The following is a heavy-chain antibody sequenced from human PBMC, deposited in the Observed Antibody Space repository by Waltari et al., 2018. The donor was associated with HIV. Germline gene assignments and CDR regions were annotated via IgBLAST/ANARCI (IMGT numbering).Heavy chain of an antibody. CDR1: GYTFSAYT. V-gene: IGHV1-18*01. Sequence: VQLVQSGAEMRKPGASVKVSCRASGYTFSAYTISWVRQAPGQGLEWMGWISGYNGNTNYAQKFQGRVNMTTDTSTSTAHMELRSLRSDDTAVYYCARGVSIVRGVMIRGYMDVWGQGTTVTVSS. J-gene: IGHJ6*02. CDR2: ISGYNGNT. D-gene: IGHD3-10*01. CDR3: ARGVSIVRGVMIRGYMDV.